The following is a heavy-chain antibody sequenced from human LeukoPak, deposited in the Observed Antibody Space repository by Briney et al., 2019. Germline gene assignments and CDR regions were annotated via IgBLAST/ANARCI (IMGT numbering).Heavy chain of an antibody. V-gene: IGHV3-23*01. J-gene: IGHJ4*02. Sequence: GGSLRLSCAASGFTFSSYGMSWVRQAPGKGLEGVAGISGSGDSTYYADSVKGRFTISRDNSKNTLYVQMNSLRAEDTAVYYCAKSLVLRKSRGYWGQGTLVTVSS. CDR1: GFTFSSYG. D-gene: IGHD3-16*02. CDR3: AKSLVLRKSRGY. CDR2: ISGSGDST.